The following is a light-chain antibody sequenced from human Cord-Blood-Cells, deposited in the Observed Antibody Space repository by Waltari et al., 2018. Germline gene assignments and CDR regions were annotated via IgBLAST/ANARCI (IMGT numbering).Light chain of an antibody. CDR2: EGS. V-gene: IGLV2-23*01. CDR1: SSDVGSYKL. CDR3: CSYAGSSTYVV. J-gene: IGLJ2*01. Sequence: QSALTQPASVSGSPGQSITISCTGTSSDVGSYKLVSWYQQHPGKAPNLIIYEGSKRPSGVSNRFSGSKSGNTTSLTISGLQAEDEADYYCCSYAGSSTYVVFGGGTKLTVL.